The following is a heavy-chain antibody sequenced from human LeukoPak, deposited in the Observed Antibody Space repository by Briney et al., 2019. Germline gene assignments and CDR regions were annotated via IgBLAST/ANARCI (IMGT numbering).Heavy chain of an antibody. V-gene: IGHV1-46*01. CDR3: ARETRQGGSLDFDY. D-gene: IGHD1-26*01. CDR2: IDPSGGST. J-gene: IGHJ4*02. CDR1: GYTFTRYH. Sequence: GASVKVSCKASGYTFTRYHMHWVRQAPGQGLEWMGIIDPSGGSTSYAQKFQGRVTMTRDMSTSTVYMELSSLRSEDSAVYYCARETRQGGSLDFDYWGQGTLVTVSS.